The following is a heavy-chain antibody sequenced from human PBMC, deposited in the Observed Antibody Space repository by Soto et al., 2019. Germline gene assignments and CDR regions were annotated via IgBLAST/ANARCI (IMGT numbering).Heavy chain of an antibody. Sequence: GGSLRLSCAASGFTFSSYGMHWVRQAPGKGLEWVAVISYDGSNKYYADSVKGRFTISRDNSKNTLYLQMNSLRAEDTAVYYCAKDKNDFWSGYYVYYYYYYMDVWGKGTTVTVSS. CDR1: GFTFSSYG. CDR2: ISYDGSNK. J-gene: IGHJ6*03. CDR3: AKDKNDFWSGYYVYYYYYYMDV. V-gene: IGHV3-30*18. D-gene: IGHD3-3*01.